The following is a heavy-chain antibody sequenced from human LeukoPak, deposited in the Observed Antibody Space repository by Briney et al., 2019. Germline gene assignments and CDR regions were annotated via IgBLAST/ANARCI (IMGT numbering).Heavy chain of an antibody. V-gene: IGHV3-38-3*01. CDR3: KKAAISIVVVVAARLGFDP. CDR1: GFTVSSNE. CDR2: ISGGST. Sequence: GGSLRLSYAASGFTVSSNEMNWIRQAPGKGLEWVSSISGGSTYYADSRKGRFTISRDNSKNTLYLQMNSLRAEDTAVYYCKKAAISIVVVVAARLGFDPWGQGTLVTVPS. J-gene: IGHJ5*02. D-gene: IGHD2-15*01.